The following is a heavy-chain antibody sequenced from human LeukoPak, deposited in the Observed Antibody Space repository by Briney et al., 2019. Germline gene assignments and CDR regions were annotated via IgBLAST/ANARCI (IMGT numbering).Heavy chain of an antibody. Sequence: GGSLRLSCAASGFTFSTYGLHWVRQAPGKGLEWVAVIWNDGSIGYYADSVKGRFTISRDNSKNTLYLQMNNLRAEDTAVYYCARASGSYDYWGQGTLVTVSS. V-gene: IGHV3-33*01. CDR1: GFTFSTYG. CDR2: IWNDGSIG. CDR3: ARASGSYDY. D-gene: IGHD1-26*01. J-gene: IGHJ4*02.